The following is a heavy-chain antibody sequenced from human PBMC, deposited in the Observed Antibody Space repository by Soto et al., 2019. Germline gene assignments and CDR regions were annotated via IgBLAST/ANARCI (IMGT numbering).Heavy chain of an antibody. D-gene: IGHD6-6*01. CDR3: ARQYPSSSRHFDH. Sequence: EVELVESGGGLVKPGGSLKLSCAASGFTFRTYNMIWVRQAPGKGLEWVSSISAGSSNIYYAPSVKGRFTISRDNAKNLLYLQINSLRADDTAVYYCARQYPSSSRHFDHWGQGTLVIVSS. CDR2: ISAGSSNI. CDR1: GFTFRTYN. V-gene: IGHV3-21*01. J-gene: IGHJ4*02.